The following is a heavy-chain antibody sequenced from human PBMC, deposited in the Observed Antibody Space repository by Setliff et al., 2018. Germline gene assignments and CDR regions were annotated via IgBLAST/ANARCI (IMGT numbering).Heavy chain of an antibody. CDR3: ARGITMVRGVIIHNWFDP. Sequence: SETLSLTCTVSGGSISSGDYYWSWIRQPPGKGLEWIGYIYSSGSTYYNPSLKSRVTISVDTSKNQFSLKLSSVTAADTAVYYCARGITMVRGVIIHNWFDPWGQGTLVTVSS. J-gene: IGHJ5*02. CDR2: IYSSGST. D-gene: IGHD3-10*01. V-gene: IGHV4-30-4*08. CDR1: GGSISSGDYY.